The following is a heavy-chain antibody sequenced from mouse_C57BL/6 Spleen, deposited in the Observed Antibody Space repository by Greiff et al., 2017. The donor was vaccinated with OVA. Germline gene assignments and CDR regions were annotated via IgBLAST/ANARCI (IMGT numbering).Heavy chain of an antibody. D-gene: IGHD2-2*01. J-gene: IGHJ3*01. Sequence: EVQRVESGGGLVKPGGSLKLSCAASGFTFSSYAMSWVRQTPEKRLEWVATISDGGSYTYYPDNVKGRFTISRDNAKNNLYLQMSHLKSEDTAMYYCAPYGYDEGAWFAYWGQGTLVTVSA. CDR2: ISDGGSYT. CDR1: GFTFSSYA. CDR3: APYGYDEGAWFAY. V-gene: IGHV5-4*01.